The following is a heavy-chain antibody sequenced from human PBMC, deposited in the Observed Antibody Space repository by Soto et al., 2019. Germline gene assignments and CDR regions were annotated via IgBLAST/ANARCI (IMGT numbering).Heavy chain of an antibody. Sequence: QVQLVQSGAELKKPGSSVKVSCKASRGTFSSYAISWVRQAPGHGLEWMGGIIAIFGTANYAQKFQCRVTITADESTRTDYMKLSSLSSEDTAVYYCARDQGSGWSPTTWRHRTLVTVSS. V-gene: IGHV1-69*12. D-gene: IGHD6-19*01. CDR1: RGTFSSYA. CDR3: ARDQGSGWSPTT. J-gene: IGHJ4*01. CDR2: IIAIFGTA.